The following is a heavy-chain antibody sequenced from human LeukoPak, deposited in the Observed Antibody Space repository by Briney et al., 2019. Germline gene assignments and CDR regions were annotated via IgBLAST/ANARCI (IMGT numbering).Heavy chain of an antibody. CDR1: GFTFSSYA. Sequence: GGSLRLSCAASGFTFSSYAMHWVRQATGKGLEWVAVISYDGSNKYYADSVKGRFTISRDNSKNTLYLQMNSLRAEDTAVYYCARDPTSSSWYSYYYGMDVWGQGTTVTVSS. CDR2: ISYDGSNK. D-gene: IGHD6-13*01. CDR3: ARDPTSSSWYSYYYGMDV. J-gene: IGHJ6*02. V-gene: IGHV3-30-3*01.